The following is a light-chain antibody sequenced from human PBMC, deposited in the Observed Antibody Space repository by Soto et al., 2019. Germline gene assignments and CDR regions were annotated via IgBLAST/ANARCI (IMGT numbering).Light chain of an antibody. J-gene: IGKJ1*01. CDR2: AAS. CDR1: QSVSSY. V-gene: IGKV3-11*01. Sequence: EIVLTQSPATLSLSPGERATLSCRASQSVSSYLAWYQQKPGQAPRLLIYAASNRATGIPARFSGSGSGTDFTLTISSLEPEDFATSYCRQRGNWPRGTFGQGTKVEIK. CDR3: RQRGNWPRGT.